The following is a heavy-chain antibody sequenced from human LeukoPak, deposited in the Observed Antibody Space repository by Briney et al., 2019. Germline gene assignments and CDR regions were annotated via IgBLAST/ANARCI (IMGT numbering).Heavy chain of an antibody. V-gene: IGHV3-30*04. CDR2: ISYDGSDK. J-gene: IGHJ4*01. CDR3: ARAVYRSGGYYFDY. D-gene: IGHD6-19*01. CDR1: GFTFSSYA. Sequence: GGSLRLSCAASGFTFSSYAMQWVRQAPGKGLEWVAVISYDGSDKNYADSVKGRFTISRDNSMDTLYLQMNSLRAEDTAVYYCARAVYRSGGYYFDYWGQESWSPSPQ.